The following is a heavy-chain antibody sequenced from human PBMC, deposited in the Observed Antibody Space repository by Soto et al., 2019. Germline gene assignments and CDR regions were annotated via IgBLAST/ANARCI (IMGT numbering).Heavy chain of an antibody. CDR3: ARDPGDYGSGSYFDW. CDR1: GFTFSSYG. Sequence: QVQLVESGGGVVQPGRSLRLSCAASGFTFSSYGMHWVRQAPGKGLEWVAVIWYDGSNKYYADSVKGRFTISRDNSKNTLYLQMNSLRAEDTAVYYCARDPGDYGSGSYFDWCGQGTLVTVSS. J-gene: IGHJ5*01. CDR2: IWYDGSNK. D-gene: IGHD3-10*01. V-gene: IGHV3-33*01.